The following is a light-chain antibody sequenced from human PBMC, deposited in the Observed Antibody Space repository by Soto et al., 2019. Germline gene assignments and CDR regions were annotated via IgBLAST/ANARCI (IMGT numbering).Light chain of an antibody. CDR3: HRYTRT. CDR1: QTISRW. V-gene: IGKV1-5*01. Sequence: DIQMTQSPSILSAAVGDRVTITCRASQTISRWLAWYQQKPGKAPKLLIYDASTLEVGVASRFSGSGSGAEFTLTISSLQPDDFATYYCHRYTRTFGQGTKVDIK. CDR2: DAS. J-gene: IGKJ1*01.